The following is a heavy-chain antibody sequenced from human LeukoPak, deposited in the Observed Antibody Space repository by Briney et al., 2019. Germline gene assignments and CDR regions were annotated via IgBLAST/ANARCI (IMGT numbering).Heavy chain of an antibody. V-gene: IGHV3-11*04. CDR2: ISSSGSTI. J-gene: IGHJ4*02. CDR3: ARDHGYSYDY. CDR1: GFTFSDYY. D-gene: IGHD5-18*01. Sequence: PGGXLRLSCAASGFTFSDYYMSWVRQAPGKGLEWVSYISSSGSTIYYADSVKGRFTISRDNAKKSVYVQMNSLRAEDTAVYYCARDHGYSYDYWGQGTLVTVSS.